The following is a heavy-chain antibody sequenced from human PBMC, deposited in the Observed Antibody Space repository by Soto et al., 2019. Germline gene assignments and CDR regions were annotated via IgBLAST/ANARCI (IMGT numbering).Heavy chain of an antibody. CDR1: GYTFTSYA. D-gene: IGHD4-17*01. V-gene: IGHV1-18*01. CDR3: ARGPSYSDSYFDH. Sequence: ASVKVSCKASGYTFTSYAISWVRQAPGQGLEWMGWISAYNGNTNYAQKLQGRFTISRDNSKNTVYLQMNSLRLEDTAVYYCARGPSYSDSYFDHWGQGTLVTVSS. J-gene: IGHJ4*02. CDR2: ISAYNGNT.